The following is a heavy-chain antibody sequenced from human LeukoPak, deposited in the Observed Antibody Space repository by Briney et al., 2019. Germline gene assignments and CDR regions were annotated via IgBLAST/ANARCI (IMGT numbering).Heavy chain of an antibody. CDR2: ISGSGSST. J-gene: IGHJ6*02. D-gene: IGHD4-17*01. CDR1: GFTFSSYA. Sequence: QPGGSLRLSCAASGFTFSSYAMSWVRQAPGKGLEWVSGISGSGSSTYYADSVKGRFTISRDNSKNTLYLQMNSLRAEDTAVYYCVKDNYGDFRYSGMDVWGQGTTFTVSS. V-gene: IGHV3-23*01. CDR3: VKDNYGDFRYSGMDV.